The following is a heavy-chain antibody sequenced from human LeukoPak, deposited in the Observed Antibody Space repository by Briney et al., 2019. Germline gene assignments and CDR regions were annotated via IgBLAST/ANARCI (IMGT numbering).Heavy chain of an antibody. J-gene: IGHJ6*02. CDR1: GGSISSYY. V-gene: IGHV4-59*08. D-gene: IGHD3-3*01. Sequence: SETLSLTCTVSGGSISSYYWSWIRQPPGKGLEWVGYIYYTGSTNYNPSLKSRVTTSIDTSKNQFSLKLSSVTAADTAVYYCARHHSKFWNYGLDVWGQGTTVTVSS. CDR3: ARHHSKFWNYGLDV. CDR2: IYYTGST.